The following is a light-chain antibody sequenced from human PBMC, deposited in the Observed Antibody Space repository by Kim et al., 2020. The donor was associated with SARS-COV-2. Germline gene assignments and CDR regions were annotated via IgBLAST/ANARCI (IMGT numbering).Light chain of an antibody. J-gene: IGKJ2*01. Sequence: CPGERATLSCRASQSVSSNYLAWYQQKVGQAPRLLIYAASSRATGIPDRFSGSGSQTDFTLTINGLEPEDVAVYYCQQYGRSPGYTFGQGTKLEI. CDR1: QSVSSNY. CDR3: QQYGRSPGYT. CDR2: AAS. V-gene: IGKV3-20*01.